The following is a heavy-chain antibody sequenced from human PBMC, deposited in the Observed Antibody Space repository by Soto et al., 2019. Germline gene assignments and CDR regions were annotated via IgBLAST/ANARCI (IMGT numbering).Heavy chain of an antibody. D-gene: IGHD3-22*01. CDR3: TTEYYYDSSGYYYLAFDI. CDR1: GLTLSNAW. J-gene: IGHJ3*02. Sequence: GGSLRLSCAASGLTLSNAWMSWVRQAPGKGLEWVGRIKSKTDGGTTDYAAPVKGRFTISRDDSKNTLYLQMNSLKTEDTAVYYCTTEYYYDSSGYYYLAFDIWGQGTMVTVSS. CDR2: IKSKTDGGTT. V-gene: IGHV3-15*01.